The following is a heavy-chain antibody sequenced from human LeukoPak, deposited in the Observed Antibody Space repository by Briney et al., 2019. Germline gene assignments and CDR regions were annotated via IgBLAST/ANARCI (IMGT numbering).Heavy chain of an antibody. CDR2: IRYDGSNK. D-gene: IGHD3-22*01. V-gene: IGHV3-30*02. J-gene: IGHJ4*02. CDR3: AKDRYYYDSSGYSDFDY. CDR1: GFTFSSYG. Sequence: GGSLSLSCAASGFTFSSYGMHWVRQAPGKGLEWVAFIRYDGSNKYYADSVKGRFTISRDNSKNTLYLQMNSLRAEDTAVYYCAKDRYYYDSSGYSDFDYWGQGTLVTVSS.